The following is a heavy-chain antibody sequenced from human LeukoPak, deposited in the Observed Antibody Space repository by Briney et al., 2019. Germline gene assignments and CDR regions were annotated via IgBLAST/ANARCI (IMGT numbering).Heavy chain of an antibody. V-gene: IGHV1-69*04. Sequence: ASVKVSCKASGGTFSSYAVSWVRQAPGQGLEWMGRIIPILGIANYAQKFQGRVTMTTDTSTNTAYMELRSLRSDDTAVYYCARGTLYCNSTNCPGDYWGQGTLVIVSS. CDR1: GGTFSSYA. CDR3: ARGTLYCNSTNCPGDY. CDR2: IIPILGIA. D-gene: IGHD2-2*01. J-gene: IGHJ4*02.